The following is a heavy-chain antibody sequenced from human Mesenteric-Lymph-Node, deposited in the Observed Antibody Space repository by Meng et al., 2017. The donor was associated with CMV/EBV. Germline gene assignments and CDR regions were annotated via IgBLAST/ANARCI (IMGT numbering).Heavy chain of an antibody. CDR2: IYYSGST. Sequence: VSGGSISSGGYYWSWIRQHPGKGLEWIGYIYYSGSTYCNPSLKSRVTISVDTSKNQFSLKLSSVTAADTAVYYCAREGLDTAMVLDYWGQGTLVTVSS. CDR1: GGSISSGGYY. CDR3: AREGLDTAMVLDY. V-gene: IGHV4-31*02. J-gene: IGHJ4*02. D-gene: IGHD5-18*01.